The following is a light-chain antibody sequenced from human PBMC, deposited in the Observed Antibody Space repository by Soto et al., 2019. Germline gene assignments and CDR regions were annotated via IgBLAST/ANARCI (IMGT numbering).Light chain of an antibody. J-gene: IGKJ5*01. V-gene: IGKV3-20*01. CDR1: QSVSSNH. CDR3: QQYGTSEII. CDR2: GGS. Sequence: DIVLTQSPGTLSLSPGERATLYCRASQSVSSNHLAWYQQKPGQAPRLLIYGGSSRATGIPDRFSGSGSGTDFTLTITRLEPEDFAVFYCQQYGTSEIIFGQGTRLEI.